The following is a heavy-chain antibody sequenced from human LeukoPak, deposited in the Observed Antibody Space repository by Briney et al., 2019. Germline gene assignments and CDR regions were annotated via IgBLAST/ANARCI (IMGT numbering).Heavy chain of an antibody. Sequence: SVKVSCKASGGTFSSYAISWVRQAPGQGLEWMGGIIPIFGTANYAQKFQARVTITADESTSTAYMELSSLRSEDTAVYYCARGSSGFVVAVRYWGQGTLVTVSS. CDR3: ARGSSGFVVAVRY. CDR1: GGTFSSYA. V-gene: IGHV1-69*13. J-gene: IGHJ4*02. D-gene: IGHD2-15*01. CDR2: IIPIFGTA.